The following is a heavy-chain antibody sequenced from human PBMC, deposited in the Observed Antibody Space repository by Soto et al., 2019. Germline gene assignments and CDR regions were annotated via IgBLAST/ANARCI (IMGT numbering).Heavy chain of an antibody. Sequence: GGSLRLSCAASGFTFSNAWMSWVRQAPGKGLEWVGRIKSKTDGGTTDYAAPVKGRFTISRDDSKNTLYLQMNSLKTEDTAVYYCTTNIVGATNSYYYYYYGMDVWGQGTTVTVSS. V-gene: IGHV3-15*01. J-gene: IGHJ6*02. CDR2: IKSKTDGGTT. CDR3: TTNIVGATNSYYYYYYGMDV. CDR1: GFTFSNAW. D-gene: IGHD1-26*01.